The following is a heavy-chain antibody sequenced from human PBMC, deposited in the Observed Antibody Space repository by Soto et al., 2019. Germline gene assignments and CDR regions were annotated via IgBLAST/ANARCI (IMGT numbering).Heavy chain of an antibody. J-gene: IGHJ3*02. CDR3: VRDDTRRNNDFWSGHYTADAFDI. V-gene: IGHV3-7*01. CDR2: IKQDGSEK. Sequence: EVQLVESGGGLVQPGGSLRLSCAASGFTFSRYWMSWVRQAPGKGLEWVANIKQDGSEKYYVESVKGRFTMSRDNTKNSLYLKMNSLRAEDTAVYYCVRDDTRRNNDFWSGHYTADAFDIWGQGRMVNVSS. CDR1: GFTFSRYW. D-gene: IGHD3-3*01.